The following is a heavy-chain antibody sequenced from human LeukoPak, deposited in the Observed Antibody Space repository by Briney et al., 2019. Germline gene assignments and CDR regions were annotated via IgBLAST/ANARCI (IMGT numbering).Heavy chain of an antibody. Sequence: SETLSPTCAVSGGSISSGGYSWSWIRQPPGKGLEWIGYIYHSGSTYYNPSLKSRVTISLDRFKNQFSLKLSSVTAADTAVYYCARGGGSSSGNCFDPWGQGTLVTVSS. D-gene: IGHD3-22*01. J-gene: IGHJ5*02. CDR2: IYHSGST. CDR3: ARGGGSSSGNCFDP. V-gene: IGHV4-30-2*01. CDR1: GGSISSGGYS.